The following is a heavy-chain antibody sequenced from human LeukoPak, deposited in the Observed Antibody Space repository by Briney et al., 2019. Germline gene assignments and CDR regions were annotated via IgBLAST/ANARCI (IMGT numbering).Heavy chain of an antibody. J-gene: IGHJ5*02. Sequence: GASVEVSCKASGYTFTSYYMHWVRQAPGQGLEWMGIINPSGGSTSYAQKFQGRVTMTRDTSTSTVYMELSSLRSEHTAVYYCARADYDILTGYYNSWFHPWGQGTLVTVSS. D-gene: IGHD3-9*01. V-gene: IGHV1-46*03. CDR1: GYTFTSYY. CDR2: INPSGGST. CDR3: ARADYDILTGYYNSWFHP.